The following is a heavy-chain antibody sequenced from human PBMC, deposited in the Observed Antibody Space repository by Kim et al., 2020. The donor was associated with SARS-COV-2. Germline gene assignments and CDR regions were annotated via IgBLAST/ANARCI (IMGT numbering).Heavy chain of an antibody. CDR1: GFIFSTYS. D-gene: IGHD5-12*01. CDR3: AQGGEYSGYDSFDY. Sequence: GGSLRLSCAASGFIFSTYSMNWVRQAPGKGLEWVSSISSSSSYIYYADSVKGRFTISRDNAKNSLYLQMNSLRAKDTAVYYCAQGGEYSGYDSFDYWGQGTLVTVSS. J-gene: IGHJ4*02. V-gene: IGHV3-21*01. CDR2: ISSSSSYI.